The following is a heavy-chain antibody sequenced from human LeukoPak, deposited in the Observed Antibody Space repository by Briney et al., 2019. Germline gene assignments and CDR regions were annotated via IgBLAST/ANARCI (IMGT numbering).Heavy chain of an antibody. D-gene: IGHD5/OR15-5a*01. CDR2: INPNSGGT. J-gene: IGHJ3*02. V-gene: IGHV1-2*02. CDR3: ARFVYRHLSAFDI. Sequence: ASVKVSCKASGYTFTGYYMHWVRQAPGQGLEWMGWINPNSGGTNYAQKFQGRVTMTRDTSISTAYMELSRLRSDDTAVYYCARFVYRHLSAFDIWGQGTMVTVSS. CDR1: GYTFTGYY.